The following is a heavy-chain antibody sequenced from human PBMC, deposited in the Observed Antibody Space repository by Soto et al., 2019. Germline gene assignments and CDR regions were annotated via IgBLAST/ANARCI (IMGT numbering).Heavy chain of an antibody. Sequence: SETLSLTCTVSGGSISSGSSYWGWIRQPPGKGLEWIGSIYYLGNTYYNPSLGGRVSISVDTSKNQFSLKLKSVTAEDTAIYYCTTYDYIRGNYRVRWAYWGLGTMVTVSS. D-gene: IGHD3-16*02. CDR3: TTYDYIRGNYRVRWAY. CDR2: IYYLGNT. CDR1: GGSISSGSSY. J-gene: IGHJ4*02. V-gene: IGHV4-39*03.